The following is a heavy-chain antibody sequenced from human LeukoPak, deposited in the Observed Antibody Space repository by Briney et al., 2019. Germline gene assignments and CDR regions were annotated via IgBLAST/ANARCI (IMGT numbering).Heavy chain of an antibody. Sequence: ASETLSLTCAVYGGSFSGYYWSWIRQPPGKGLEWIGEINHSGSTNYNPSLKSRVTISVDTSKNQFSLKLSSVTAADTAVYYCARGAIGDYYMDVWGKGTTVTVSS. CDR1: GGSFSGYY. V-gene: IGHV4-34*01. J-gene: IGHJ6*03. CDR2: INHSGST. CDR3: ARGAIGDYYMDV. D-gene: IGHD2/OR15-2a*01.